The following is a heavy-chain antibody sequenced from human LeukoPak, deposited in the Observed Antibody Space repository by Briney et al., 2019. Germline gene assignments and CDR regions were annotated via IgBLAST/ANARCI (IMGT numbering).Heavy chain of an antibody. CDR2: IKKDGKEM. V-gene: IGHV3-7*01. CDR3: ARDYGAVAGTPLYYFDY. D-gene: IGHD6-19*01. J-gene: IGHJ4*02. Sequence: GGSLRLSCAAPGFTISNYWMSWVRQAPGKGLEWVANIKKDGKEMYYMDSVKGRFTISRDNAKNSLYLQMNSLRAEDTAVYYCARDYGAVAGTPLYYFDYWGQGTLVTVSS. CDR1: GFTISNYW.